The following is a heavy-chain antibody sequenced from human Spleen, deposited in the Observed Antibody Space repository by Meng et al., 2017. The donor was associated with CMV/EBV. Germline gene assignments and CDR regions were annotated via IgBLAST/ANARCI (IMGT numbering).Heavy chain of an antibody. V-gene: IGHV1-2*02. J-gene: IGHJ4*02. CDR3: ARVIAVAGTAPFDH. D-gene: IGHD6-19*01. Sequence: ASGYTLTGYYMHWVRQAPGQGLEWMGRINLNSGVTNFAQKFQGRVTMTRDTSITTAYMELSRLRSDDAAVYYCARVIAVAGTAPFDHWGQGTLVTVSS. CDR1: GYTLTGYY. CDR2: INLNSGVT.